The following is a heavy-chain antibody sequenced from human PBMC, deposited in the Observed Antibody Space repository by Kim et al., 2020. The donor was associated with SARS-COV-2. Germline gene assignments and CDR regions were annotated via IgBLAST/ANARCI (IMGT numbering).Heavy chain of an antibody. V-gene: IGHV1-69*13. J-gene: IGHJ2*01. CDR1: GGTFSSYA. CDR3: ARGRSYYYDSSGYSILTFRYFDL. CDR2: IIPIFGTA. D-gene: IGHD3-22*01. Sequence: SVKVSCKASGGTFSSYAISWVRQAPGQGLEWMGGIIPIFGTANYAQKFQGRVTITADESTSTAYMELSSLRSEDTAVYYCARGRSYYYDSSGYSILTFRYFDLWGRGTLVTVSS.